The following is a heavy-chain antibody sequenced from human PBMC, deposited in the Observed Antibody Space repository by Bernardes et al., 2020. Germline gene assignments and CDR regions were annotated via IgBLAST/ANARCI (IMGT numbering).Heavy chain of an antibody. Sequence: SETLSLTRTVSGDSMSKNNYWTWVRQPPGKGLEWIGEVYHSGNTNYNPSLKSRLTISVDKSKNQFSLKLSSVTAADTAVYYCARFSWTTNCSGGSCYSRASDYWGQGTLVTVSS. CDR3: ARFSWTTNCSGGSCYSRASDY. CDR2: VYHSGNT. J-gene: IGHJ4*02. CDR1: GDSMSKNNY. V-gene: IGHV4-4*02. D-gene: IGHD2-15*01.